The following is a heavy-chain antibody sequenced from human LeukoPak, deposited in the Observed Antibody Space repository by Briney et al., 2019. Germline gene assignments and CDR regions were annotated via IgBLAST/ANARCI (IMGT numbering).Heavy chain of an antibody. CDR1: GFTFGSYA. V-gene: IGHV3-23*01. CDR2: ISGSGDST. D-gene: IGHD3-3*01. J-gene: IGHJ4*02. Sequence: GGSLRLSCTGSGFTFGSYAMSWVRRAPGKGLEWVSAISGSGDSTYYADSVKGRFTISRDNSKSTLYLQMNSLRAEDTAVYYCAKKALSGSDFWSGYHFDYWGQGTLVTVSS. CDR3: AKKALSGSDFWSGYHFDY.